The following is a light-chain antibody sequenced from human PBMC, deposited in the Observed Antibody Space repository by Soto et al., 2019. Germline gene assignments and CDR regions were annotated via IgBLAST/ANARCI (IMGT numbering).Light chain of an antibody. CDR2: EVS. CDR1: SSDVGAYKY. J-gene: IGLJ3*02. Sequence: QSVLTQPSSASGSPGQSVTISCTGTSSDVGAYKYVSWYQQYPGKAPKLMIYEVSKRPSGVPDRFSGSKSGNTASLTVSGLQAEDEADYYCTSYVGSDIWVFGGGTKVTVL. V-gene: IGLV2-8*01. CDR3: TSYVGSDIWV.